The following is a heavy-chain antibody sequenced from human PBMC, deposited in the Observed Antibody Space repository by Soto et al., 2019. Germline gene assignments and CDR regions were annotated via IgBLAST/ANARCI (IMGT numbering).Heavy chain of an antibody. CDR2: ISAYNGNT. CDR1: GYTFTTYG. D-gene: IGHD2-21*01. V-gene: IGHV1-18*01. CDR3: ATQRFVDYYGMDV. J-gene: IGHJ6*02. Sequence: QVQLVQSGAEVKKPGASVKVSCKASGYTFTTYGISWVRQAPGQGLEWMGWISAYNGNTNYAQKCQGRVSMNTDTSTSTAYMELRSLRSDDTAVYYCATQRFVDYYGMDVWGQGTTVTVSS.